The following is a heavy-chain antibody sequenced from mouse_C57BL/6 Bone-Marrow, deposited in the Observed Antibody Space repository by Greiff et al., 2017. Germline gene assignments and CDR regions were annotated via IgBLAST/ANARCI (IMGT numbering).Heavy chain of an antibody. D-gene: IGHD2-5*01. Sequence: QVQLQQSGPGLVQPSQSLSITCTVSGFSLTSYGVHWVRQSPGKGLEWLGVIWSGGSTDSNAAFISRLCISKDNSKSHVFFNMNSLQADDTAIFYCARKHYSNYWFAYWGQGTLVTVSA. J-gene: IGHJ3*01. CDR3: ARKHYSNYWFAY. V-gene: IGHV2-2*01. CDR2: IWSGGST. CDR1: GFSLTSYG.